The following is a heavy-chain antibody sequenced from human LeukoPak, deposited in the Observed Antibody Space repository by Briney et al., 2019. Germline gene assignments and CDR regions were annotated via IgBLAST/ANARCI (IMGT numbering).Heavy chain of an antibody. D-gene: IGHD1-14*01. Sequence: SETLSLTCNVSRGSLNNYYCSWIRQPPGKGLEWIGYIYYSGSTNYNPSLKSRVTISVDTSKNQFSLKLSAVTAADTAVYYCARNSNQFDYWGQGTLVTVSS. CDR3: ARNSNQFDY. V-gene: IGHV4-59*01. J-gene: IGHJ4*02. CDR1: RGSLNNYY. CDR2: IYYSGST.